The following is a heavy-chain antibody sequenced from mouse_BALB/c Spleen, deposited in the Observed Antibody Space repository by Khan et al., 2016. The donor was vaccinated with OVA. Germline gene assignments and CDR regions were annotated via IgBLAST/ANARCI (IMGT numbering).Heavy chain of an antibody. CDR1: GYTFTTYM. CDR2: IIPSNDYT. Sequence: VQLQESGAELARPGASVKMSCKASGYTFTTYMIHWVKQRPGQGLEWIGYIIPSNDYTNYNQKFKDRATLTADKSSSTAYMQLSSLTSEDSAVYYCARDGAYYRSDGWFAYWGQGTLVTVSA. CDR3: ARDGAYYRSDGWFAY. V-gene: IGHV1-4*01. D-gene: IGHD2-14*01. J-gene: IGHJ3*01.